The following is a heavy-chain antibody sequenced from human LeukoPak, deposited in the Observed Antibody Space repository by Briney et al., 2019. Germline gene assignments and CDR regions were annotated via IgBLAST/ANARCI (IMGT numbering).Heavy chain of an antibody. J-gene: IGHJ4*02. CDR2: ISGSSGST. V-gene: IGHV3-23*01. CDR3: AKVPLPAAPLYYFDY. CDR1: GFTFSSYA. D-gene: IGHD2-2*01. Sequence: GGYLRLSCAASGFTFSSYAMSWVRQAPGKGLEWVSAISGSSGSTYYADSAKGRFTISRDNSKNTLYLQMNSLRAEDTAVYYCAKVPLPAAPLYYFDYWGQGTLVTVSS.